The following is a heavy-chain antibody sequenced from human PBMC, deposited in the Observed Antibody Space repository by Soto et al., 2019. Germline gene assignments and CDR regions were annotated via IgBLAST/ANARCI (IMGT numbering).Heavy chain of an antibody. J-gene: IGHJ4*02. CDR2: IYYSGST. Sequence: PSETLSLTCTVSGGSISSYYWSWIRQPPGKGLEWIGYIYYSGSTNYNPSLKSRVTISVDTSKNQFSLKLSSVTAADTAVYYCARVEGYCSSTSCPRFRFDYWGQGTLVTVSS. D-gene: IGHD2-2*01. V-gene: IGHV4-59*01. CDR3: ARVEGYCSSTSCPRFRFDY. CDR1: GGSISSYY.